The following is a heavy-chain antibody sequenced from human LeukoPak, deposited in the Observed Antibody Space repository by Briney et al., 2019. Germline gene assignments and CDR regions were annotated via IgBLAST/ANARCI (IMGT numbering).Heavy chain of an antibody. CDR3: ARVSYYYGSGSYRPTAVYYFDY. Sequence: GGSLRLSCAASGFTFSSYAMSWVRQAPGKGLEWVSAISGSGGSTYYADSVKGRLTISRDNSKNTLYLQMNSLRAEDTAVYYCARVSYYYGSGSYRPTAVYYFDYWGQGTLVTVSS. D-gene: IGHD3-10*01. CDR2: ISGSGGST. V-gene: IGHV3-23*01. J-gene: IGHJ4*02. CDR1: GFTFSSYA.